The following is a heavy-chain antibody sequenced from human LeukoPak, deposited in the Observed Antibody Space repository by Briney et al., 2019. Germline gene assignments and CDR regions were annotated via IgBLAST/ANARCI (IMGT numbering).Heavy chain of an antibody. CDR1: GYTFTGYY. CDR2: INPNSGGT. V-gene: IGHV1-2*06. CDR3: ARDLLMVRGVNPGY. J-gene: IGHJ4*02. Sequence: ASVKVSCKASGYTFTGYYMHWVRQAPGQGLEWMGRINPNSGGTNYAQKFQGRVTMTRDTSISTAYMELSRLRSDDTAVYYCARDLLMVRGVNPGYWGQGTLVTVSS. D-gene: IGHD3-10*01.